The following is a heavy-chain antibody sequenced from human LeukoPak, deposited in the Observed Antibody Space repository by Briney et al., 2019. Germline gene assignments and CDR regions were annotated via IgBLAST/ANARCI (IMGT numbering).Heavy chain of an antibody. V-gene: IGHV1-2*02. Sequence: ASVKVSCKASGYSFTGYYVHWMRQAPGQGLEWMGWINPYSGDTEYEQKFEGRVSMTRDTSIGTAYMEMTRLAPDDTAVYYCARDRGPSADSGIYYQYYFHYWGQGTPVTVSS. CDR1: GYSFTGYY. J-gene: IGHJ4*02. CDR2: INPYSGDT. CDR3: ARDRGPSADSGIYYQYYFHY. D-gene: IGHD3-10*01.